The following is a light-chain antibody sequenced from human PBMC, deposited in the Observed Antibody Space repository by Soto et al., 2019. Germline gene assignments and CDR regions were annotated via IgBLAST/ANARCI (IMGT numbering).Light chain of an antibody. J-gene: IGKJ5*01. CDR2: GAS. CDR1: QSSGSN. V-gene: IGKV3-15*01. CDR3: QQYNNWPPPIT. Sequence: EIIVTQSPGTLSVSPGERATLSCRASQSSGSNLAWYQQKPGQAPRLLIYGASTRAADIPARFSGSVSGTDFTLTISSLQSEDFAVYYCQQYNNWPPPITFGQGTRLEIK.